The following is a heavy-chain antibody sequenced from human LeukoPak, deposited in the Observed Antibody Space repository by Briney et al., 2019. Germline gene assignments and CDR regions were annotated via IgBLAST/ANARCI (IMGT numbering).Heavy chain of an antibody. CDR1: GYTFTGYY. CDR3: ATVAGTRRSYDY. Sequence: ASVKVSCKASGYTFTGYYMHWVRQAPGQGLEWMGWINPNSGGTNYAQKFQGRVTMTRDTSISTAYMELSRLRSDDTAVYYCATVAGTRRSYDYWGQGTRVTVSS. J-gene: IGHJ4*02. V-gene: IGHV1-2*02. D-gene: IGHD6-19*01. CDR2: INPNSGGT.